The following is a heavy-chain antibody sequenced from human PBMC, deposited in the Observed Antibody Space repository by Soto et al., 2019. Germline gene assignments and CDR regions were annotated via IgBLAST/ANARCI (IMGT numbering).Heavy chain of an antibody. Sequence: EVQLVESGGILVQPGGSLRLSCVASGFSFSNYAMHWVRQAPGKGLEYVSAISNNGVSTYYANSVKGRFIISRDNSKNTLYLQMGSPRAEDMAVYYCARGGPYQLLSDFDYWGQGTLVTVSS. CDR3: ARGGPYQLLSDFDY. CDR1: GFSFSNYA. V-gene: IGHV3-64*01. D-gene: IGHD2-2*01. CDR2: ISNNGVST. J-gene: IGHJ4*02.